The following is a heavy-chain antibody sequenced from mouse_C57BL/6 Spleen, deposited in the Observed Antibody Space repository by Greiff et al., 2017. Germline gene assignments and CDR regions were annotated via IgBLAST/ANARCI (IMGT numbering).Heavy chain of an antibody. D-gene: IGHD1-1*01. CDR2: INPSSGYT. J-gene: IGHJ4*01. CDR3: ARDFYYGSRHDYYAMDY. V-gene: IGHV1-7*01. Sequence: QVQLKESGAELAKPGASVKLSCKASGYTFTSYWMHWVKQRPGQGLEWIGYINPSSGYTKYNQKFKDKATLTADKSSSTAYMQLSSLTYEDSAVYYCARDFYYGSRHDYYAMDYWGQGTSVTVSS. CDR1: GYTFTSYW.